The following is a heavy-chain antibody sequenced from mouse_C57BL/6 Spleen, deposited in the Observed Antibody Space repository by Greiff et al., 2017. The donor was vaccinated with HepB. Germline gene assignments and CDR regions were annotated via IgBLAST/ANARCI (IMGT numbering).Heavy chain of an antibody. V-gene: IGHV1-55*01. J-gene: IGHJ4*01. CDR1: GYTFTSYW. CDR3: ARAYGSSPYAMDY. CDR2: LDPGSGST. D-gene: IGHD1-1*01. Sequence: VQLQQPGAELVKPGASVKMSCKASGYTFTSYWITWVKQRPGQGLEWIGDLDPGSGSTNYNEKFKSKATLTVDTSSSTAYMQLSSLTSEDSAVYYCARAYGSSPYAMDYWGQGTSVTVSS.